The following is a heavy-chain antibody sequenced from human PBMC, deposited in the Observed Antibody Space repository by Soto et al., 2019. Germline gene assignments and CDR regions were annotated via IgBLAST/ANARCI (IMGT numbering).Heavy chain of an antibody. Sequence: GGSLRLSCADSGFTVSSNYMSWVRQAPGKGLEWVSVIYSGGSTYYADSLKGRFTISRDNAKNSLHLKMNRLRAEDTAVYYCARLSWREKYGMDVWGQGTTVTVSS. J-gene: IGHJ6*02. V-gene: IGHV3-53*01. CDR1: GFTVSSNY. CDR2: IYSGGST. CDR3: ARLSWREKYGMDV.